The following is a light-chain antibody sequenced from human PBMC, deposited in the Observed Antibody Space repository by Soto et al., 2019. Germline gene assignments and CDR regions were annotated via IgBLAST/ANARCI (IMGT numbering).Light chain of an antibody. V-gene: IGKV3-20*01. CDR1: QSVSNNY. CDR3: HHYGSSGT. Sequence: EIVLTQSPGTLSLSPGERATLSCRASQSVSNNYLAWYQQKPGQAPRLLLYGASNRATGIPDRFSGSGSGTDFTLTISRLEPEDFAVYYCHHYGSSGTFGQGTKVEIK. CDR2: GAS. J-gene: IGKJ1*01.